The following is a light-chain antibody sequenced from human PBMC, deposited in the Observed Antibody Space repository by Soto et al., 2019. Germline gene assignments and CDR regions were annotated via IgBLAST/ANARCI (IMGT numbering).Light chain of an antibody. CDR1: SSDVGGYNY. Sequence: QSALTQPASVSGSPGQSITISCTGTSSDVGGYNYVSWYQQHPGKAPKLMIYDVSNRPSGVSNRFSGSKSGNTASLTISGLQAEDEAYYYCSSYTSSSTQVVFGGGTKVTV. J-gene: IGLJ2*01. CDR3: SSYTSSSTQVV. V-gene: IGLV2-14*01. CDR2: DVS.